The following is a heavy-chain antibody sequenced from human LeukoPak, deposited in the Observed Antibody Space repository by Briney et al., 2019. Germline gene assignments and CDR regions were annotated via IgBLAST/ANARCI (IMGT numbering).Heavy chain of an antibody. J-gene: IGHJ4*02. Sequence: SETLSLTCTVSGGSISSYYWSWIRQPPGKGLEWIGYIYYSGSTNYNPSLKSRVTISVDTSKNQFSLRLGSVTAADTAVYACARLRSLVGDGVKYHTNDYWGQGTLVTVSS. V-gene: IGHV4-59*08. CDR3: ARLRSLVGDGVKYHTNDY. CDR2: IYYSGST. D-gene: IGHD1-26*01. CDR1: GGSISSYY.